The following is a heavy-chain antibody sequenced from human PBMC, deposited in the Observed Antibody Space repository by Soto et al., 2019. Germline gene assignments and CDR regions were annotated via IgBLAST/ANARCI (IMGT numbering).Heavy chain of an antibody. CDR2: INHSGST. Sequence: ETLSLTWALYGGSVSGYYASWIRQPPGKGLEWIGEINHSGSTNYNPSLKSRVTISVDTSKNQFSLKLSSVTPADTAMYYSAKDLRRYSYGSLGYYYGMDVWAQGTTVTVSS. CDR3: AKDLRRYSYGSLGYYYGMDV. D-gene: IGHD5-18*01. CDR1: GGSVSGYY. J-gene: IGHJ6*02. V-gene: IGHV4-34*01.